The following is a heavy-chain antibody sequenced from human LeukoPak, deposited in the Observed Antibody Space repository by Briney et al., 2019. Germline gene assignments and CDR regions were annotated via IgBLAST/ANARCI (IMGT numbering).Heavy chain of an antibody. CDR1: GFTFNSYS. D-gene: IGHD3-3*01. Sequence: GGSLRLSCAASGFTFNSYSLNWVRQAPGKGLEWVSYISSSSITIYYADSVKGRFTISRDNAKNSLYLQMNSLRAEDTAVYYCARVLFGYYGVDVWGQGTTVTVSS. CDR3: ARVLFGYYGVDV. J-gene: IGHJ6*02. CDR2: ISSSSITI. V-gene: IGHV3-48*01.